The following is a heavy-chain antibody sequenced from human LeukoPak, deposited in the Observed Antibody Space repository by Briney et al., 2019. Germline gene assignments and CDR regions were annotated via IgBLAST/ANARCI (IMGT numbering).Heavy chain of an antibody. CDR3: ARHGITISWGIDY. Sequence: KSSETLSLTCTVSGGSISSSSYYWGWIRQPPGKGLEWIGSIYYSGSTYYNPSLKSRVTISVDTSKNQFSLKLSSVTAADTAVYYCARHGITISWGIDYWGQGTLVTVS. V-gene: IGHV4-39*01. CDR2: IYYSGST. J-gene: IGHJ4*02. D-gene: IGHD3-3*01. CDR1: GGSISSSSYY.